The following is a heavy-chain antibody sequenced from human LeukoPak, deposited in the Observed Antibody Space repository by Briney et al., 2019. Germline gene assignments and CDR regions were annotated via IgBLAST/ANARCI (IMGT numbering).Heavy chain of an antibody. D-gene: IGHD3-10*01. CDR1: GGSISSGSYY. J-gene: IGHJ6*03. Sequence: SQTLSLTCTVSGGSISSGSYYWSWIRQPAGKGLEWIGRIYTSGSTNYNPSLKSRVTISVDTSKNQFSLKLSSVTAADTAVYYCARGPTGEYGSGSFSYYMDVWGKGTTVTVSS. CDR2: IYTSGST. CDR3: ARGPTGEYGSGSFSYYMDV. V-gene: IGHV4-61*02.